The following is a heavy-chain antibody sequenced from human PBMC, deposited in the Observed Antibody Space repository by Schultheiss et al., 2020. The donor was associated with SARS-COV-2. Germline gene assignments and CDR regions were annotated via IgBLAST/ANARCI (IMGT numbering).Heavy chain of an antibody. CDR3: ASLAMVPSGFDY. J-gene: IGHJ4*02. D-gene: IGHD5-18*01. CDR2: IYYSGST. V-gene: IGHV4-59*12. Sequence: SETLSLTCTVSGGSISSYYWSWIRQPPGKGLEWIGYIYYSGSTNYNPSLKSRVTISVDTSKNQFSLKLSSVTAADTAVYYCASLAMVPSGFDYWGQGTLVTVS. CDR1: GGSISSYY.